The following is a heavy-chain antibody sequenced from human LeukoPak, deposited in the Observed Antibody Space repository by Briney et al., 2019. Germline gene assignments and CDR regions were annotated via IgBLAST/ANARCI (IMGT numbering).Heavy chain of an antibody. D-gene: IGHD6-13*01. Sequence: GGSLRLSCAASGFTFSSYAMSWVRQAPGKGLEWVSVIYSGGSTYYADSVKGRFTISRDNSKNTLYLQMNSLRAEDTAVYYCARVWLRSWFHYWGQGTLVTVSS. V-gene: IGHV3-53*01. CDR3: ARVWLRSWFHY. J-gene: IGHJ4*02. CDR2: IYSGGST. CDR1: GFTFSSYA.